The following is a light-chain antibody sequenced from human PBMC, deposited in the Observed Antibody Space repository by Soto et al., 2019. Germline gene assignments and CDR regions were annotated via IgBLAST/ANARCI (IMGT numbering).Light chain of an antibody. Sequence: VMYQSPSALSVSPGERATLSCRASQSVSSNLAWYQQKPGQAPRLLIYDASIRATGIPARFSGSGSGTDFTLTISSLQPDDFATYYCQQYNSYWTFGQGTKVDI. J-gene: IGKJ1*01. CDR2: DAS. CDR3: QQYNSYWT. CDR1: QSVSSN. V-gene: IGKV3D-15*01.